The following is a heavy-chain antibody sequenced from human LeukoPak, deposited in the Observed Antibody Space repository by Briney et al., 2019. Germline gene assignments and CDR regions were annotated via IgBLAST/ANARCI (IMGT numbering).Heavy chain of an antibody. CDR1: GFTFSSYG. CDR2: ISSSGSTI. D-gene: IGHD3-22*01. J-gene: IGHJ4*02. Sequence: PGGSLRLSCAASGFTFSSYGMSWIRQAPGKGLEWVSYISSSGSTIYYADSVKGRFTISRDNAKNSLYLQMNSLRAEDTAVYYCARVSSIVVAVAFDYWGQGTLVTVSS. V-gene: IGHV3-48*04. CDR3: ARVSSIVVAVAFDY.